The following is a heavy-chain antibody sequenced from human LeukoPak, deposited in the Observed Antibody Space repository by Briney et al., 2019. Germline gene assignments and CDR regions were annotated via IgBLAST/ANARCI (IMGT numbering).Heavy chain of an antibody. Sequence: ASVKASCKTSGYTFSSYGISWVRQAPGHGLEWMGWISANNGKTNYAQKIQGRVTMTTDTSTNTAYMELTSLRSDDTALYYCARDGDYSGKSWRGDDRVFDYWGQGTLVTVSS. V-gene: IGHV1-18*01. CDR1: GYTFSSYG. J-gene: IGHJ4*02. CDR3: ARDGDYSGKSWRGDDRVFDY. CDR2: ISANNGKT. D-gene: IGHD4-11*01.